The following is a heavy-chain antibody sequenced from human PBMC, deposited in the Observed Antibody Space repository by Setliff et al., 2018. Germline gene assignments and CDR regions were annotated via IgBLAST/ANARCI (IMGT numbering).Heavy chain of an antibody. CDR1: GFTFSSYW. J-gene: IGHJ4*02. D-gene: IGHD5-18*01. Sequence: GGSLRLSCAASGFTFSSYWMSWVRQAPGKGLEWVSCISGSSSYIYYADSVKGRFTISRDNAKNSLYLQMNSLRAEDTAVYYCARVSRSYGLPLDYWGQGTLVTVSS. CDR2: ISGSSSYI. CDR3: ARVSRSYGLPLDY. V-gene: IGHV3-21*01.